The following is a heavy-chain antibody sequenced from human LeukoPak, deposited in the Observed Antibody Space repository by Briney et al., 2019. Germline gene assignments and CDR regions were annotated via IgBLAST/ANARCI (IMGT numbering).Heavy chain of an antibody. CDR1: GYTFIGYL. D-gene: IGHD2-15*01. V-gene: IGHV1-2*02. CDR3: ARDATGRSQVNWVET. CDR2: IDPNTGGT. J-gene: IGHJ5*02. Sequence: ASVKVSCKSSGYTFIGYLIHWVRLAPGQGPEWLGWIDPNTGGTKYSQRFQGRLTLVADTSINTAYLELSGLRSDDTAIYYCARDATGRSQVNWVETWGEGKLVTVSS.